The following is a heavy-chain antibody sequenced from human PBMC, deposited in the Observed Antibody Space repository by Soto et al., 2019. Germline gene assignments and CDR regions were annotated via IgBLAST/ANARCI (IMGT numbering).Heavy chain of an antibody. D-gene: IGHD2-15*01. Sequence: ASVKVSCKASGYTFTSYGISWVRQAPRQGLEWMGWISAYNGNTNYAQKLQGRVTMTTDTSTSTAYMELRSLRSDDTAVYYCARGQFLGDCSGGSCLDAFDIWGQGTMVTVS. CDR3: ARGQFLGDCSGGSCLDAFDI. CDR1: GYTFTSYG. J-gene: IGHJ3*02. CDR2: ISAYNGNT. V-gene: IGHV1-18*01.